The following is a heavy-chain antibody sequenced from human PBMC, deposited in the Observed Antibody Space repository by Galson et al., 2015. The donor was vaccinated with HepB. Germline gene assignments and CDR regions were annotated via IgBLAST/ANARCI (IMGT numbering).Heavy chain of an antibody. CDR3: AKGEAVAGPFDY. CDR1: GFTSSSYA. CDR2: ISGSGGST. V-gene: IGHV3-23*01. D-gene: IGHD6-19*01. Sequence: SLRLSCAASGFTSSSYAMSWVRQAPGKGLEWVSAISGSGGSTYYADSVKGRFTISRDNSKNTLYLQMNSLRAEDTAVYYCAKGEAVAGPFDYWGQGTLVTVSS. J-gene: IGHJ4*02.